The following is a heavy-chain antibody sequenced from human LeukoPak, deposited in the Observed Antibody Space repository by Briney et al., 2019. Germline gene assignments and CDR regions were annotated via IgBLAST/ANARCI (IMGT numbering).Heavy chain of an antibody. V-gene: IGHV3-11*06. CDR3: ARDSQYYYDSSGYKF. CDR2: ISSSSSYI. D-gene: IGHD3-22*01. Sequence: GGSLRLSCAASGFTFSDYYMSWIRQAPGKGLEWVSSISSSSSYIYYADSVKGRFTISRDNAKNSLYLQMNSLRAEDTAVYYCARDSQYYYDSSGYKFWGQGTMVTVSS. J-gene: IGHJ3*01. CDR1: GFTFSDYY.